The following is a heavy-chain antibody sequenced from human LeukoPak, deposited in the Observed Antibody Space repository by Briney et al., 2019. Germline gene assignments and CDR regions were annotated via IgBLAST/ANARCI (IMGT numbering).Heavy chain of an antibody. CDR2: ISYDGSNK. CDR1: GFTFSSYA. CDR3: AREAFDSSGYYYYYYMDV. D-gene: IGHD3-22*01. J-gene: IGHJ6*03. Sequence: GGSLRLSCAASGFTFSSYAMHWVRQAPGKGLEWVAVISYDGSNKYYADSVKGRFTISRDNSKNTLYLQMNSLRAEDTAVYYCAREAFDSSGYYYYYYMDVWGKGTTVTVSS. V-gene: IGHV3-30*04.